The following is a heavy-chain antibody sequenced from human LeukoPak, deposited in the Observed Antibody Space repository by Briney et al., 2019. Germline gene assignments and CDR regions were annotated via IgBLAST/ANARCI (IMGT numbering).Heavy chain of an antibody. Sequence: GGSLRLSCAASGFTFSSYEMNWVRQAPGKGLEWVSYISSGGNTIYYADSVKGRFTISRDNAKNSLYLQINSLQAGATAVYYCAREGTAMVSFDYWGQGTLVPVSS. D-gene: IGHD5-18*01. CDR1: GFTFSSYE. CDR2: ISSGGNTI. J-gene: IGHJ4*02. V-gene: IGHV3-48*03. CDR3: AREGTAMVSFDY.